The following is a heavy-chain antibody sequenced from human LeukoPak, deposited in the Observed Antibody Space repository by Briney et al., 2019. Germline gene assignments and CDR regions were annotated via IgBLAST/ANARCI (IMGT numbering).Heavy chain of an antibody. CDR3: ARAPALFFYDDSGYYNGYFDL. CDR2: IWPDGSNK. Sequence: GGSLRLSCAASGFIFSSYGMHWVRQAPGKGLEWVAVIWPDGSNKYYAGSVKGRFTISRDNSKNTLFLQMNSLRAEDTAVYYCARAPALFFYDDSGYYNGYFDLWGRGTLVTVSS. V-gene: IGHV3-33*01. D-gene: IGHD3-22*01. CDR1: GFIFSSYG. J-gene: IGHJ2*01.